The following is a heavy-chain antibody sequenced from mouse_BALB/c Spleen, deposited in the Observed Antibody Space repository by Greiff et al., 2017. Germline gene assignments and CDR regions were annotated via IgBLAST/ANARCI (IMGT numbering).Heavy chain of an antibody. Sequence: EVQLVESGPGLVKPSQSLSLTCTVTGYSITSDYAWNWIRQFPGNKLEWMGYISYSGSTSYNPSLKSRISITRDTSKNQFFLQLNSVTTEDTATYYCARDYYGSRFAYWGQGTLVTVSA. D-gene: IGHD1-1*01. J-gene: IGHJ3*01. CDR2: ISYSGST. CDR1: GYSITSDYA. CDR3: ARDYYGSRFAY. V-gene: IGHV3-2*02.